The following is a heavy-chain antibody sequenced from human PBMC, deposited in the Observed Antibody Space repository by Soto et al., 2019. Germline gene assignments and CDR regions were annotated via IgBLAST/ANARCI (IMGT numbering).Heavy chain of an antibody. D-gene: IGHD3-16*01. Sequence: QVQLVESGGGLVKPGGSLRLSCAGSGFTFSDYQMSWIRQAPGKGLEWVSYISSSGSTIYYAYSVKGRFTISRDNAKNSLYLQMNSLRAEDTAVYYCARGPYDYVWGRDPPHFDYWGQGTLVTGSS. V-gene: IGHV3-11*01. CDR2: ISSSGSTI. CDR1: GFTFSDYQ. CDR3: ARGPYDYVWGRDPPHFDY. J-gene: IGHJ4*02.